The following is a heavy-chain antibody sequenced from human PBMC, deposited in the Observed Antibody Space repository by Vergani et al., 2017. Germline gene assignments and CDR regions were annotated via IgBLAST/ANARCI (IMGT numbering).Heavy chain of an antibody. Sequence: QVQLQESGPGLVKPSQTLSLTCTVSGGSISSGGYYWSWIRQHPGKGLEWIGYIYYSGSTYYNPSLKSRVTISVDTSKNQFSLKLSSVTAADTAVYYCARGPHLICSGGSCYFFDYWGQGTLVTVSS. CDR2: IYYSGST. V-gene: IGHV4-31*03. CDR3: ARGPHLICSGGSCYFFDY. D-gene: IGHD2-15*01. J-gene: IGHJ4*02. CDR1: GGSISSGGYY.